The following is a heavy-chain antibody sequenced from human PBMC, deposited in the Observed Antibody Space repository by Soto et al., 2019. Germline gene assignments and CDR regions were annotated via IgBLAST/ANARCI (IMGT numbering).Heavy chain of an antibody. D-gene: IGHD6-6*01. CDR1: GGSISSYY. V-gene: IGHV4-59*08. J-gene: IGHJ4*02. Sequence: PSETLSLTCTVSGGSISSYYWSGFRQPPGKGLEWIGYIYYSGCTNYNPSLKSRVTISVDTSKNQFSLKLSFVTASDTAVYYCARQIAATDFDYWGQGTLVTAPQ. CDR3: ARQIAATDFDY. CDR2: IYYSGCT.